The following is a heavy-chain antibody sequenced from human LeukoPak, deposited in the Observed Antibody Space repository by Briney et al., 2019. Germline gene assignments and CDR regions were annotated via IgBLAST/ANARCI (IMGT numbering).Heavy chain of an antibody. CDR2: INPNSGGT. Sequence: GASVKVSCKASGFTFTAYHMHWVRQAPGQGLEWMGWINPNSGGTNYAQKFQGRVTMTRDTSISTAYMELSGLRSDDTAVYYCATNILVRDIINWFDPWGQGTLVTVSS. J-gene: IGHJ5*02. CDR1: GFTFTAYH. CDR3: ATNILVRDIINWFDP. D-gene: IGHD3-10*01. V-gene: IGHV1-2*02.